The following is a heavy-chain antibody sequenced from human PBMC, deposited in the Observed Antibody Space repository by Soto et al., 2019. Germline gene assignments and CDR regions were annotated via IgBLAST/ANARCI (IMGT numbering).Heavy chain of an antibody. Sequence: PGGSLRLSCAASGFTFSTYGMHWVRQAPGKGLEWVAPIAYDGSNKYYADSVKGRFTISRDNSKNTLYLQMNSLRAEDTAVYYCAKGAYDYGTSSLAFDFWGQGTMVTVSS. J-gene: IGHJ3*01. V-gene: IGHV3-30*18. CDR1: GFTFSTYG. D-gene: IGHD6-6*01. CDR2: IAYDGSNK. CDR3: AKGAYDYGTSSLAFDF.